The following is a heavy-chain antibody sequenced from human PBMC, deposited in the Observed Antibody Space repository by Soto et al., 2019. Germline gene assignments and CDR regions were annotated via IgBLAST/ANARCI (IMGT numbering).Heavy chain of an antibody. V-gene: IGHV3-23*01. J-gene: IGHJ4*02. CDR3: AKSAGYCSGGSCSVPNDY. CDR2: ISGSGGST. D-gene: IGHD2-15*01. CDR1: GFTFSSYA. Sequence: EVQLLESGGGLVQPGGSLRLSCAASGFTFSSYAMSWVRQAPGKGLEWVSAISGSGGSTYYADSVKGRFTISRDNPKNTLYLQMNSLRAEDTAVYYCAKSAGYCSGGSCSVPNDYWGQGTLVTVAS.